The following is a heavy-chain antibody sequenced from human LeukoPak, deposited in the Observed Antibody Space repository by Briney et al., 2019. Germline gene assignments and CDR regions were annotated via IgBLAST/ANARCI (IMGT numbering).Heavy chain of an antibody. Sequence: SVKVSCKASGGTFSSYAISWVRQAPGQGLEWMGRIIPIFDIANYAQKFQGRVTITADKSTSTAYMELSSLRSEDTAVYYCARAGYCSGGSCYPNDAFDIWGQGTMVTVSS. CDR2: IIPIFDIA. D-gene: IGHD2-15*01. J-gene: IGHJ3*02. CDR3: ARAGYCSGGSCYPNDAFDI. V-gene: IGHV1-69*04. CDR1: GGTFSSYA.